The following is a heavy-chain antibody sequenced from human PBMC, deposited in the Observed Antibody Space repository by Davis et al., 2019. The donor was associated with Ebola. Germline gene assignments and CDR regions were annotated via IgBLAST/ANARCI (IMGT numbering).Heavy chain of an antibody. CDR2: IWFDGSII. CDR3: VRDQYSNAWYDY. D-gene: IGHD6-19*01. CDR1: GFSFSNYG. V-gene: IGHV3-33*01. J-gene: IGHJ4*02. Sequence: PGGSLRLSCAASGFSFSNYGFHWVRQTPGKGLEWVAVIWFDGSIIYYADSVKGRFTVSRDDSKNTVYLQMNNLRVDDTAVYYCVRDQYSNAWYDYWGQGTLVTVSS.